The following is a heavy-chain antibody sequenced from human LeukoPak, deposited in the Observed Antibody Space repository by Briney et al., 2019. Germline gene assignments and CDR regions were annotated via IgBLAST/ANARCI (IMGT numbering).Heavy chain of an antibody. Sequence: GGSLRLSCAASGFTFSSYSMNWVRQAPGKGLEWVSYISSSSSTIYYADSVKGRFTISRDNAKNSLYLQMNSLRAEDTAVYYCAKEGYYGSGSFPDSWGQGTLVTVSS. CDR1: GFTFSSYS. D-gene: IGHD3-10*01. CDR3: AKEGYYGSGSFPDS. J-gene: IGHJ4*02. V-gene: IGHV3-48*04. CDR2: ISSSSSTI.